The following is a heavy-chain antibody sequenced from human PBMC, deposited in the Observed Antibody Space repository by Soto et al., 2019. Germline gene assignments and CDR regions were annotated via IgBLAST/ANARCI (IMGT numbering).Heavy chain of an antibody. D-gene: IGHD4-17*01. Sequence: SETLSLTCAVYGGSFSGYYWSWIRQPPGKGLEWIGEINHSGSTNYNPSLKSRVTISVDTSKNQFSLKLSSVTAADTAVYYCARDYGGKASFDYWGQGTLVT. CDR1: GGSFSGYY. CDR3: ARDYGGKASFDY. V-gene: IGHV4-34*01. CDR2: INHSGST. J-gene: IGHJ4*02.